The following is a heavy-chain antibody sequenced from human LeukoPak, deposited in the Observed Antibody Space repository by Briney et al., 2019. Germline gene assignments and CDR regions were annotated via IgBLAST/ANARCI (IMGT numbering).Heavy chain of an antibody. CDR3: ARGGSSGWYGEEAFDY. CDR1: AFIFSGHW. CDR2: ISSSGSTI. V-gene: IGHV3-11*01. Sequence: GGSLRLSCEGSAFIFSGHWMNWIRQAPGKGLEWVSYISSSGSTIYYADSVKGRFTISRDNAKSSLYLQMNSLRAEDTAVYYCARGGSSGWYGEEAFDYWGQGTLVAVSS. J-gene: IGHJ4*02. D-gene: IGHD6-19*01.